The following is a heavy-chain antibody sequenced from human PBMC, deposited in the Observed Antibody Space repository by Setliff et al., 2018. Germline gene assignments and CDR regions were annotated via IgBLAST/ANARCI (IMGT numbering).Heavy chain of an antibody. CDR3: ARSGDYYGSGSYRLGY. CDR1: GGSFSGYY. CDR2: IYYSGST. V-gene: IGHV4-59*01. D-gene: IGHD3-10*01. J-gene: IGHJ4*02. Sequence: PSETLSLTCAVYGGSFSGYYWSWIRQPPGKGLEWIGYIYYSGSTNYNPSLKSRVTISVDTSKNQFSLKLSSVTAADTAVYYCARSGDYYGSGSYRLGYWGQGTLVTVSS.